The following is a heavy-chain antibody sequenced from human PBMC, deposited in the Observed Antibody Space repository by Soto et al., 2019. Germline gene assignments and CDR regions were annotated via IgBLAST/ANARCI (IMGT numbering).Heavy chain of an antibody. CDR2: IYPGDSITKYDSNT. CDR3: ARPGGEPYDSDGYYSYFDY. J-gene: IGHJ4*02. V-gene: IGHV5-51*01. CDR1: GYHFTRYC. Sequence: PGESLKISCKGSGYHFTRYCIGWVRQMPGKGLEWMGIIYPGDSITKYDSNTRYSPSFQGQVTISVDKSISTAYLQWSSLKASDPAMYYCARPGGEPYDSDGYYSYFDYWGQGTPVTVSS. D-gene: IGHD3-22*01.